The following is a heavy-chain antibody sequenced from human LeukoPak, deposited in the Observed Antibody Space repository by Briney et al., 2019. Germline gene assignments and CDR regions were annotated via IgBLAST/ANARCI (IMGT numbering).Heavy chain of an antibody. Sequence: PGGSLRLSCAASGFAFDSYWMHWVRQAPGKGLEWPSRVNTYGTTTSYADSVKGRFSSSRDNAKNTLFLQMNRLRIEDSAVYYCARVMDYGDSRELAFWGQGTRVTVSS. D-gene: IGHD4-17*01. CDR1: GFAFDSYW. J-gene: IGHJ4*02. V-gene: IGHV3-74*01. CDR3: ARVMDYGDSRELAF. CDR2: VNTYGTTT.